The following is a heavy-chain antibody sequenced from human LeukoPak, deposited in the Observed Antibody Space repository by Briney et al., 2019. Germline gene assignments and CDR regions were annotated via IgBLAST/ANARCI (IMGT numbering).Heavy chain of an antibody. Sequence: ASVKVSCKASGYTFSSYYVHWVRQAPGQGLEWMGMIIPSDGFTSYAQKFQGRVTMTRDTSISTAYMELSRLRSDDTAVYYCARVFQKQLSDYWGQGSLVTVSS. V-gene: IGHV1-46*01. CDR2: IIPSDGFT. CDR3: ARVFQKQLSDY. J-gene: IGHJ4*02. D-gene: IGHD6-13*01. CDR1: GYTFSSYY.